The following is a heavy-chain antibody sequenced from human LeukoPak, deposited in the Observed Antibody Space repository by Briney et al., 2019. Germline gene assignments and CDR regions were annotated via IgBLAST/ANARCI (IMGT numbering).Heavy chain of an antibody. V-gene: IGHV1-69*13. CDR3: ARGPYDSSGYPNFDY. Sequence: GASVKVSCKASGYTFTSYYMHWVRQAPGQGLEWMGGIIPIFGTANYAQKFQGRVTITADESTSTAYMELSSLRSEDTAVYYCARGPYDSSGYPNFDYWGQGTLVTVSS. CDR1: GYTFTSYY. J-gene: IGHJ4*02. CDR2: IIPIFGTA. D-gene: IGHD3-22*01.